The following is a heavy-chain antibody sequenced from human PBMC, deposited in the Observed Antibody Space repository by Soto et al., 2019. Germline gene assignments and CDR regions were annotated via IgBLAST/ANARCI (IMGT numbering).Heavy chain of an antibody. CDR3: AIPSSGYWGAFDY. V-gene: IGHV4-31*03. J-gene: IGHJ4*02. D-gene: IGHD3-22*01. Sequence: SETLSLTCTVSGGSISSVGYYWSWIRQHPGKGLEWIGYIYYSGSTYYNPSLKSRVTISVDTSKNQFSLKLSSVTAADTAVYYCAIPSSGYWGAFDYWGQGTLVTVSS. CDR1: GGSISSVGYY. CDR2: IYYSGST.